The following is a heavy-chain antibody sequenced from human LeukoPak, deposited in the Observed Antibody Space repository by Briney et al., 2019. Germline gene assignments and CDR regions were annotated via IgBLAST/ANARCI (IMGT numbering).Heavy chain of an antibody. CDR2: INHSGST. CDR1: GGSFSGYY. Sequence: SETLSLTCAVYGGSFSGYYWSWIRQPPGKGLEWIGEINHSGSTNYNPSLKSRVTISVDTSKNQFSLKLSSVTAADTAVYYCARDNPDYYGSSGITHTYYFDYWGQGTLVTVSS. J-gene: IGHJ4*02. D-gene: IGHD3-22*01. CDR3: ARDNPDYYGSSGITHTYYFDY. V-gene: IGHV4-34*01.